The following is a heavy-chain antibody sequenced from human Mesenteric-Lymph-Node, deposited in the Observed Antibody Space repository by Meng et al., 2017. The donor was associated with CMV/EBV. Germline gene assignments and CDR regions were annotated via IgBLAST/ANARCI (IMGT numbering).Heavy chain of an antibody. CDR3: ARVPPSLYEYQLLYWRGFGMDV. Sequence: GGSLRLSCAASGFTFSSYSMNWVRQAPGKGLEWVSSISSSSSYIYYADSVKGRFTISRDNAKNSLYLQMNSLRAEDTAVYYCARVPPSLYEYQLLYWRGFGMDVWGQGTTVTVSS. CDR2: ISSSSSYI. D-gene: IGHD2-2*02. V-gene: IGHV3-21*01. CDR1: GFTFSSYS. J-gene: IGHJ6*02.